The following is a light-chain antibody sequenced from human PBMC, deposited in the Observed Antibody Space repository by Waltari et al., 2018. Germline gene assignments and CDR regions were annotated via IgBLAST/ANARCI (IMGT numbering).Light chain of an antibody. Sequence: QSALTQPASVSGSPGQSITISCTGSISDVGGYSYVSWYQRHSGKAPKLMIYDVTKRPSGISNRFSGSKSGNTASLTISGLQAEDEADYYFSSYASSNSPWVFGEGTKLTVL. V-gene: IGLV2-14*03. CDR2: DVT. J-gene: IGLJ3*02. CDR3: SSYASSNSPWV. CDR1: ISDVGGYSY.